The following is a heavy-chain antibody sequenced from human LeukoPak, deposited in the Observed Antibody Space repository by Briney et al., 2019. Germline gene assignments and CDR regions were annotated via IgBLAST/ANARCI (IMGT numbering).Heavy chain of an antibody. CDR1: GYTFTSYY. Sequence: ASVKVSCKASGYTFTSYYMHWVRQAPGQGLGWMGIIDPSGGSTSYAQKFQGRVTMTRDTSTSTVYMELSSLRSEDTAVYYCAMAVAVYYYYGMDVWGQGTTVTVSS. V-gene: IGHV1-46*01. CDR3: AMAVAVYYYYGMDV. D-gene: IGHD6-19*01. J-gene: IGHJ6*02. CDR2: IDPSGGST.